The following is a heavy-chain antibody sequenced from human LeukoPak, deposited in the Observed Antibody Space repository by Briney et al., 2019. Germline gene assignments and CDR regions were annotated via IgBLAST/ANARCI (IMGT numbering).Heavy chain of an antibody. CDR1: GFTFTSYG. V-gene: IGHV3-30*18. Sequence: GGSLRLSCAASGFTFTSYGMHWVRQAPGKGLEWVAGVSYEGSNRYYADSVRGRFTISRDNSKNTVYLRVNSLRAEDTAVYYCAKAMVYYYDSSGYGYHFDYWGPGTLVTVSS. CDR3: AKAMVYYYDSSGYGYHFDY. D-gene: IGHD3-22*01. CDR2: VSYEGSNR. J-gene: IGHJ4*02.